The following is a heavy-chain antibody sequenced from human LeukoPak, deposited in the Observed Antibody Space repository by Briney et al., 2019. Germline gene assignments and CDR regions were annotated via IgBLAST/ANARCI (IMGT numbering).Heavy chain of an antibody. CDR3: ASSGSYRFDY. D-gene: IGHD1-26*01. CDR1: EFTFSNYA. J-gene: IGHJ4*02. CDR2: ITASGTAM. V-gene: IGHV3-48*02. Sequence: PGGSLRLSCEASEFTFSNYAMSWVRQSPGKGLEWVSHITASGTAMFYADSVKGRFTISRDNAKNSLYLQMNSLRDEDTAVYYCASSGSYRFDYWGQGTLVTVSS.